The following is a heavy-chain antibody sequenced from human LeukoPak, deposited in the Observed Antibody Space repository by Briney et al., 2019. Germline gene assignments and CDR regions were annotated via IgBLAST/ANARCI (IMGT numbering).Heavy chain of an antibody. Sequence: GGSLRLSCAASGFTFSNYWMSWVRQAPGKGLEWVAVISYDGSNKYYADSVKGRFTISRDNSKNTLYLQMNSLRAEDTAVYYCARDFVGQQLVPLSSWGQGTLVTVSS. J-gene: IGHJ4*02. D-gene: IGHD6-13*01. V-gene: IGHV3-30*03. CDR3: ARDFVGQQLVPLSS. CDR1: GFTFSNYW. CDR2: ISYDGSNK.